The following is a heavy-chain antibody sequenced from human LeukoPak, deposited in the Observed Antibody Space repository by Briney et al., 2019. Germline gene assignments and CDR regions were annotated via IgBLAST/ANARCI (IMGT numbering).Heavy chain of an antibody. V-gene: IGHV4-59*01. CDR3: ARGGRGRYFDLGLD. J-gene: IGHJ4*02. Sequence: SETLSLTCTVSGYSISSGYDWGWIRQPPGKGLEWIGYIYYSGSANYNPSLKSRVTISVDTSKNQFSLKLSSVTAADTAVYYCARGGRGRYFDLGLDWGQGTLVTVSS. D-gene: IGHD3-9*01. CDR2: IYYSGSA. CDR1: GYSISSGYD.